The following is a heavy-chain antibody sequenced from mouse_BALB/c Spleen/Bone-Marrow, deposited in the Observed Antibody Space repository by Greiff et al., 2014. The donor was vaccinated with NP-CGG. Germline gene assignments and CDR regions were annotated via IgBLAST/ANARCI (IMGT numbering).Heavy chain of an antibody. CDR3: ATYYYGSSWGFAY. CDR1: GFNIKDTY. J-gene: IGHJ3*01. D-gene: IGHD1-1*01. CDR2: IDPAYGNT. Sequence: EVQLQQSGAGLVKPGASVKLSCTASGFNIKDTYMHWVKQRPEQGLEWIGRIDPAYGNTKYDPKFQGKATITADTSSNTAYLQLSSLTSEDTAVYYCATYYYGSSWGFAYWGQGTLVTVSA. V-gene: IGHV14-3*02.